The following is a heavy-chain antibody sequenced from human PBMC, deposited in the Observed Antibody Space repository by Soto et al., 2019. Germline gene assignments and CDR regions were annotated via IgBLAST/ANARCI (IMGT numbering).Heavy chain of an antibody. D-gene: IGHD6-13*01. Sequence: QVQLVQSGAEVKNPGASVKVSCKASGYTFTNYYIHWVRQAPGQGLEWMAIINPNGGSTNYAQKFQGRVTLARDTFTSTVYMELSSLRSEGTAIYYCARGLAAGDYWGQGTLVTVSS. V-gene: IGHV1-46*01. CDR2: INPNGGST. CDR1: GYTFTNYY. CDR3: ARGLAAGDY. J-gene: IGHJ4*02.